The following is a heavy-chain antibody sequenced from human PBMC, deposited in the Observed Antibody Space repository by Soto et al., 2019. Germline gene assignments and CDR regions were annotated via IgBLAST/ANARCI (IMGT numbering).Heavy chain of an antibody. Sequence: AGGSLRLSCAASGFTFSPYWMTWVRQAPGKGLEWVANIKEDGSEKYYADSVKGRFTISRDNAKNSLYVEMNSLRVEDTAAYYCARDGISGTIDFWGQGALVTVSS. CDR2: IKEDGSEK. V-gene: IGHV3-7*03. CDR1: GFTFSPYW. CDR3: ARDGISGTIDF. J-gene: IGHJ4*02. D-gene: IGHD1-20*01.